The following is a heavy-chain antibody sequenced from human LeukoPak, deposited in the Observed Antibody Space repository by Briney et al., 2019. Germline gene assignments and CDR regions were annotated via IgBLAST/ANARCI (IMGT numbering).Heavy chain of an antibody. J-gene: IGHJ4*02. CDR2: ISSSGSTI. CDR3: ARAYGGEPNDY. D-gene: IGHD1-14*01. V-gene: IGHV3-48*03. CDR1: GFTFSSYD. Sequence: QPGGSLRLSCAASGFTFSSYDMNWVRQAPGKGLEWVSYISSSGSTIYYADSVKGRFTISRDNAKNSLYLQMNSLRAEDTAVYYCARAYGGEPNDYWGQGTLVTVSS.